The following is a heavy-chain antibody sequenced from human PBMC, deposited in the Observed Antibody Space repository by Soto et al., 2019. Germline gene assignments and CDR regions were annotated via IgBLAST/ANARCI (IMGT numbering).Heavy chain of an antibody. Sequence: QVQLQESGPGLVKPSQTLSLTCTVSGVSISSGGYYWSWIRQHPGKGLEWIGYIYYSGSTYYNPSLKSRVTISVDTSKNQFSLKLSSVTAADTAVYYCARGYYDFWSGPQQVDYWGQGTLVTVSS. CDR1: GVSISSGGYY. V-gene: IGHV4-31*03. D-gene: IGHD3-3*01. CDR3: ARGYYDFWSGPQQVDY. J-gene: IGHJ4*02. CDR2: IYYSGST.